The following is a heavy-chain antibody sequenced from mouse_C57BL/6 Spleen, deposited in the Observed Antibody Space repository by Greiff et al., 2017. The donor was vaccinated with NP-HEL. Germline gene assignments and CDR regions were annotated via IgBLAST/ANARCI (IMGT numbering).Heavy chain of an antibody. CDR2: IYPRSGHT. V-gene: IGHV1-81*01. J-gene: IGHJ4*01. D-gene: IGHD1-1*01. Sequence: VQLQQSGAELARPGASVKLSCKASGYTFPSYGISWVKQRTGQGLAWIGEIYPRSGHTYYNEKFKGKATLTADNSSSPAYRELRSLTSDDSAVYFCVYYGSSYAMDYWGQGTSVTVSS. CDR1: GYTFPSYG. CDR3: VYYGSSYAMDY.